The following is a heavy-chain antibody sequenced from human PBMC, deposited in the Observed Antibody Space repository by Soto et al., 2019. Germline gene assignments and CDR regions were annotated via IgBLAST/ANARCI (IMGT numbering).Heavy chain of an antibody. Sequence: GGSLRLSCAASGFTFSSYAMHWVRQAPGKGLERVAVISYDGSNKYYADSVKGRFTISRDNSKNTLYLQMNSLRAEDTAVYYCARSYYDSSGYLNFDYWGQGTLVTVSS. J-gene: IGHJ4*02. CDR2: ISYDGSNK. V-gene: IGHV3-30-3*01. CDR1: GFTFSSYA. CDR3: ARSYYDSSGYLNFDY. D-gene: IGHD3-22*01.